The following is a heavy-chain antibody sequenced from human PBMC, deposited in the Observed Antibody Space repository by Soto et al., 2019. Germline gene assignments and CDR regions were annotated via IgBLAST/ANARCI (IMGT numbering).Heavy chain of an antibody. V-gene: IGHV3-21*01. Sequence: PGGSLRLSXAASGFTFTRYSMNWVRQAPGKGLEWVSSITISSNKIYYADSVKGRFTISRDNAKNSLYLQMNSLRAEDTAVYYCARVYRSSWSHWFDPWGQGTLVTVS. J-gene: IGHJ5*02. CDR3: ARVYRSSWSHWFDP. CDR1: GFTFTRYS. D-gene: IGHD6-13*01. CDR2: ITISSNKI.